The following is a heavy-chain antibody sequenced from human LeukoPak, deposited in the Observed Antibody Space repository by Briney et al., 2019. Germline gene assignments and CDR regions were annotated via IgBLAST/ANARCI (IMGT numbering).Heavy chain of an antibody. CDR3: AKVMTRTMVRGVPPSDY. CDR1: GFTFISYA. Sequence: SGGSLRLSCAASGFTFISYAMSWVRQAPGKGLEWVSAISGSGGSTYYADSVKGRFTISRDNSKNTLYLQMNSLRAEDTAVYYCAKVMTRTMVRGVPPSDYWGQGTLVTVSS. CDR2: ISGSGGST. J-gene: IGHJ4*02. D-gene: IGHD3-10*01. V-gene: IGHV3-23*01.